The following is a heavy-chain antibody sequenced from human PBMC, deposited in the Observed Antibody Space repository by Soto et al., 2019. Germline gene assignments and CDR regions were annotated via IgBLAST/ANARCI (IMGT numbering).Heavy chain of an antibody. J-gene: IGHJ4*02. CDR1: GYRFTNYW. V-gene: IGHV5-51*01. Sequence: PGESLKISCKASGYRFTNYWIAWVRQMPGKGLEWMGTIYPGDSDTRYSPSFQGQVTISADKSITTAYLQWSSLKASDTAMYYCARHSRRSSGWYGDYWGQGTPVTVSS. CDR3: ARHSRRSSGWYGDY. D-gene: IGHD6-19*01. CDR2: IYPGDSDT.